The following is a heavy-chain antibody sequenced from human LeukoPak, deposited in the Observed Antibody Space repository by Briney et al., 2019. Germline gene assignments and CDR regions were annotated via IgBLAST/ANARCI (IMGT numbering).Heavy chain of an antibody. V-gene: IGHV3-53*01. Sequence: PGGSLRLSCAASGLTVSSNYMSWVRQAPGKGLEWVSVIYSGGSTYYADSVKGRFTISRDNSKNTLYLQMNSLRAEDTAVYYCARGLNDGFGSYMDVWGKGTTVTVSS. CDR1: GLTVSSNY. CDR2: IYSGGST. D-gene: IGHD1-1*01. CDR3: ARGLNDGFGSYMDV. J-gene: IGHJ6*03.